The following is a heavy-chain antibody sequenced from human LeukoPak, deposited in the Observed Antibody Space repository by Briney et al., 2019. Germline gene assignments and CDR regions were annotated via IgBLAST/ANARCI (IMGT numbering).Heavy chain of an antibody. CDR1: GGSINTIDYY. J-gene: IGHJ5*02. CDR2: VYYSGST. CDR3: ARQAVIAVAGGNWFDP. D-gene: IGHD6-19*01. V-gene: IGHV4-39*01. Sequence: PSETLSLTCTVSGGSINTIDYYWSWIRQPPGKGLEWIGSVYYSGSTYYNPSLKSRVTMSVDTSKNQFSLKLSSVTAADTAVYYCARQAVIAVAGGNWFDPWGQGTLVTVSS.